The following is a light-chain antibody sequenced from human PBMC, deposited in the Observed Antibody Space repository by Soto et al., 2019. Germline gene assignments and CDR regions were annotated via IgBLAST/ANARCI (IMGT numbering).Light chain of an antibody. Sequence: VAMTQSPATLSVSPGERATLSCTASQSVSTDLAWYQQKPGQAPRLLIYDATARVTDIPARFSGSGSGTEFSLSIRSLQSEDFAVYYCHQYTNWPRTFGQGTKVEIK. CDR2: DAT. J-gene: IGKJ1*01. CDR3: HQYTNWPRT. V-gene: IGKV3-15*01. CDR1: QSVSTD.